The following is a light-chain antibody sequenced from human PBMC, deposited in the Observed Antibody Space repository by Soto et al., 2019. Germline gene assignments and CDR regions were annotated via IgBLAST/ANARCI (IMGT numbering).Light chain of an antibody. CDR3: QQFGSSIPHT. J-gene: IGKJ2*01. V-gene: IGKV3-20*01. CDR1: QVIGSRY. Sequence: EIVMTQSPGTLSLSPGERATISCRASQVIGSRYLAWYHQKSGQAPRLLIYGASSRATGIPDRVSGSGSGTDFTLTSSRLEPEDLGVYYCQQFGSSIPHTFGQGTKLEIK. CDR2: GAS.